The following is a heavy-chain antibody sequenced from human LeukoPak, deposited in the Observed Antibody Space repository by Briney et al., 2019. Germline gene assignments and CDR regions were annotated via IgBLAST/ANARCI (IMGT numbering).Heavy chain of an antibody. V-gene: IGHV1-69*13. CDR2: IIPIFGTA. CDR1: GGTFSSYA. J-gene: IGHJ6*02. D-gene: IGHD6-6*01. Sequence: SVKVSCKASGGTFSSYAISWVRQAPGQGLEWMGGIIPIFGTANYAQKFQGRVTITADESTSTAYMELSSLRSEDTAVYYCARGAARPRAYYYYGMDVWGQGTTVTVSS. CDR3: ARGAARPRAYYYYGMDV.